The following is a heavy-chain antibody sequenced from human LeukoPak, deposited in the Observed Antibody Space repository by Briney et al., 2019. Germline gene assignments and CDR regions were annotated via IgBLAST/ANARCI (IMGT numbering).Heavy chain of an antibody. V-gene: IGHV3-30*02. CDR1: GFIFSSYG. D-gene: IGHD6-19*01. J-gene: IGHJ4*02. CDR3: AKEGKQWLVQYSGSY. CDR2: IRDDGSNK. Sequence: GGSMRLSCAASGFIFSSYGMHWVRQAQGKGLEGVAFIRDDGSNKVYADSVKGRFTISRDNSKKTLYLQMNSLRAEDTAVYYCAKEGKQWLVQYSGSYWGQGTLVTVSS.